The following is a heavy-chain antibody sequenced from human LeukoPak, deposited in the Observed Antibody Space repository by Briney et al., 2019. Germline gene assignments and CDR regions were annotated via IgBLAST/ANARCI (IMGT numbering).Heavy chain of an antibody. Sequence: SEILSLTCTVSGGSISSGTHYWSWIRQHPGEGLEWIGYIHTSGSTYYNPSLKSRVTISIDTSNNQLSLKVSSVTAADTAVYYCARDRSSTGPLDPWGQGTLVTVSP. CDR2: IHTSGST. CDR1: GGSISSGTHY. J-gene: IGHJ5*02. CDR3: ARDRSSTGPLDP. V-gene: IGHV4-31*03. D-gene: IGHD1-1*01.